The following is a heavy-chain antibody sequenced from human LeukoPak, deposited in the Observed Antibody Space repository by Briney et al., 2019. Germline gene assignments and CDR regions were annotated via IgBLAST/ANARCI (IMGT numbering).Heavy chain of an antibody. CDR1: GFTFSNHA. Sequence: HGGSLRLSCAASGFTFSNHAMDWVRQAPGKGLEWVSAISGSGATTYHADSVKGRFTMSRDNSKNTLYLQMNSLRAEDTAVYYCARGEWNDAFDIWGQGTMVTVSS. J-gene: IGHJ3*02. V-gene: IGHV3-23*01. D-gene: IGHD3-3*01. CDR2: ISGSGATT. CDR3: ARGEWNDAFDI.